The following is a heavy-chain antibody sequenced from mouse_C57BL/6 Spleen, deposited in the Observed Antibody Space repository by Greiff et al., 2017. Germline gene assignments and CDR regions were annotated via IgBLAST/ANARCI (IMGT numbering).Heavy chain of an antibody. V-gene: IGHV1-47*01. Sequence: QVQLQQSGAELVKHGASVKMSCKAEGETVNTDPIEWMKQNHGKSLEWIGNFHPYNDDTKYNEKFKGKATLTVEKSSSTVYLELSRLTSDDSAVYYCASGPWFAYWGQGTLVTVSA. CDR1: GETVNTDP. CDR3: ASGPWFAY. J-gene: IGHJ3*01. CDR2: FHPYNDDT.